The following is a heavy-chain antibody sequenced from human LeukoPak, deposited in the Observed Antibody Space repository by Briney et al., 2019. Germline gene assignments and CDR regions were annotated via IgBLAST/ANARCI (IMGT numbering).Heavy chain of an antibody. CDR1: GFTFSSYW. V-gene: IGHV3-7*01. CDR2: IKTDGSQI. J-gene: IGHJ4*02. D-gene: IGHD3-3*01. CDR3: ARLREIPVFGVVTKSTSYFDY. Sequence: GGSLRLSCVASGFTFSSYWMTWVRQAPGKGLEWVANIKTDGSQIYYVDSVKGRFTISRDNAKNSLYLQMNSLRAEDTAVYYCARLREIPVFGVVTKSTSYFDYWGQGTLVTVSS.